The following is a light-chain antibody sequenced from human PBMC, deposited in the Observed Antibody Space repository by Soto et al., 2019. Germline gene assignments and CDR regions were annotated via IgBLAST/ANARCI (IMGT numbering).Light chain of an antibody. J-gene: IGKJ5*01. CDR2: DAS. CDR3: QQYTGPPTT. Sequence: EVVLTQSPDTLSLPPGERATLSCGASQSISSYLAWYQQKPGQAPRLLIYDASTRAAGIPDRFSGSGSGTDFTLTITRLEPEDSAVYFCQQYTGPPTTFGQGTRLEIK. CDR1: QSISSY. V-gene: IGKV3-11*01.